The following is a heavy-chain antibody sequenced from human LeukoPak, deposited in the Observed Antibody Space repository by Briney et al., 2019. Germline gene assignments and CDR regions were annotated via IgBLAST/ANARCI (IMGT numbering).Heavy chain of an antibody. J-gene: IGHJ4*02. CDR3: GRGSTRSSGWYFYFDY. CDR2: INAGNGNT. V-gene: IGHV1-3*01. Sequence: ASVKVSCKASGYTFTSYAMHWVRQAPGQRLEWMGWINAGNGNTKYSQKFQGRVTITRDTSASTAYMELSSLRSEDTAVYYCGRGSTRSSGWYFYFDYWGQGTLVTVSS. D-gene: IGHD6-19*01. CDR1: GYTFTSYA.